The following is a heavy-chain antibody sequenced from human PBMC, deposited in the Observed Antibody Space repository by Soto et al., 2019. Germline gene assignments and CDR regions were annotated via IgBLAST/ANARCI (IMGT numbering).Heavy chain of an antibody. J-gene: IGHJ6*02. CDR3: GRIPGHCSGTTCKYQYYGVDV. V-gene: IGHV5-51*01. Sequence: GESLKISCKGSGYSFTSYWIGWVRQMPGKGLEWMGIIYPGDSDTKYSPSFQGQVTISADRSITTAYLQWSSLKASDTAMYYCGRIPGHCSGTTCKYQYYGVDVWGHGTTVTVSS. D-gene: IGHD2-2*01. CDR1: GYSFTSYW. CDR2: IYPGDSDT.